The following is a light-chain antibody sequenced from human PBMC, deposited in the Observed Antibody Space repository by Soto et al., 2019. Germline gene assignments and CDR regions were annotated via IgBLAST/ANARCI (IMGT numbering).Light chain of an antibody. J-gene: IGLJ3*02. CDR1: SSDVGGYNH. CDR3: CSRAGGYSWV. Sequence: QSALTQPRSVSGSPGQSVTISCTGTSSDVGGYNHVSWYQQHADKAPKIMIYEVNKRPSGVPDRFSGSKSGDTASLTISGLQAEDEADYYCCSRAGGYSWVFGGGTKRTVL. V-gene: IGLV2-11*01. CDR2: EVN.